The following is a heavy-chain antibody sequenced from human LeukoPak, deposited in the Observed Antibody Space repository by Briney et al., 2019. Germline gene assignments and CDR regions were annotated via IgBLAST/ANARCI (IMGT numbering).Heavy chain of an antibody. D-gene: IGHD2-2*01. Sequence: GGSLRLPCAASGFTVSSNYMTWVRQAPGKGLEWVSVIYAGGGTYYADSVKGRFTISRDNSQNTLYLQMNSLRPEDTAMYYCARDRCSSTSSCYHPYAFSMWGQGTMVTVSS. J-gene: IGHJ3*02. V-gene: IGHV3-66*02. CDR3: ARDRCSSTSSCYHPYAFSM. CDR1: GFTVSSNY. CDR2: IYAGGGT.